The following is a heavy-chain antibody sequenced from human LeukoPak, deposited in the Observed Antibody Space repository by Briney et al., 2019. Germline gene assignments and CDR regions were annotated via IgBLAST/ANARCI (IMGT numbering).Heavy chain of an antibody. D-gene: IGHD5-18*01. J-gene: IGHJ6*04. CDR1: GFTFSSYA. CDR3: ARVVDTASSRYYYGMDV. Sequence: QPGGSLRLSFAASGFTFSSYAMHWVRQAPGKGVEWVAVISYDGSNKYYADSVKGRFTISRDNSKNTLYLQMNSLRAEDTAVYYCARVVDTASSRYYYGMDVWGKGTTVTVSS. V-gene: IGHV3-30*04. CDR2: ISYDGSNK.